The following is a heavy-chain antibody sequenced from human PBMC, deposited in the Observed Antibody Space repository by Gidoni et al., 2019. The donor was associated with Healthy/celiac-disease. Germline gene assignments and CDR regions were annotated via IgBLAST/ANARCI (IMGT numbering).Heavy chain of an antibody. CDR3: ARDPPFGYSNWGWFDP. Sequence: QVQLQQWGAGLLKPSETLSLTCAVYGGAFSGYYWSWIRQPPGKGLEWIGEINHSGSTNYNPSLKRRVTISVDTSTNHFSLKLSSVPAADTAVYYCARDPPFGYSNWGWFDPWVQGTLVTVSS. V-gene: IGHV4-34*01. CDR2: INHSGST. CDR1: GGAFSGYY. J-gene: IGHJ5*02. D-gene: IGHD4-4*01.